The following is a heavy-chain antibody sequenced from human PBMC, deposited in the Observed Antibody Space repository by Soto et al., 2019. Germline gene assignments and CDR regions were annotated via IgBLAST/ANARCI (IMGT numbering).Heavy chain of an antibody. J-gene: IGHJ6*02. CDR3: ARTTTGTTYYYYYGMDV. CDR1: GGSISSSY. Sequence: EALALTCTASGGSISSSYWSWIQQPPGRGLEWIGNSYYSGSTNYNPPLKSRVTISVDTSKNQFSLKLSSVTAADTAVYYCARTTTGTTYYYYYGMDVWGQGTTVTVS. V-gene: IGHV4-59*01. D-gene: IGHD1-7*01. CDR2: SYYSGST.